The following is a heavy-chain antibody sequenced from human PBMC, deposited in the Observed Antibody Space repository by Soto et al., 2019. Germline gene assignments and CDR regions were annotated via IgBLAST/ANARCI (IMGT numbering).Heavy chain of an antibody. CDR3: ARDQTGTTRPWPDY. D-gene: IGHD1-7*01. CDR1: GGSVSSGSYY. CDR2: IYYSGST. J-gene: IGHJ4*02. Sequence: PSETLSLTCTVSGGSVSSGSYYWSWIRQPPGKGLEWIGYIYYSGSTNYNPSLKSRVTISVDTSKNQFSLKLSSVTAADTAVYYCARDQTGTTRPWPDYRGQGTLVTVSS. V-gene: IGHV4-61*01.